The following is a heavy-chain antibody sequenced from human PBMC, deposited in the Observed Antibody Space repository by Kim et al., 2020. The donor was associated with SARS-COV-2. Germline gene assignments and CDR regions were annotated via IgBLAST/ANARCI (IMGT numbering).Heavy chain of an antibody. CDR3: ARGYYGMDV. CDR1: GFTFRSYY. CDR2: INGDGSST. J-gene: IGHJ6*02. V-gene: IGHV3-74*01. Sequence: GGSLRLSCGVSGFTFRSYYMHWVRQAPGKGLGWVSNINGDGSSTNYADSVKGRFTVSKDNGKNAVYLQVNSLRAEDTAVYYCARGYYGMDVWGQGTTVTVS.